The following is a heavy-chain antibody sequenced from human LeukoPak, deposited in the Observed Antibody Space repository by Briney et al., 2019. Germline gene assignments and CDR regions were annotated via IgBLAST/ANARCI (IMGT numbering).Heavy chain of an antibody. CDR1: GYTFTSYY. CDR2: ISAYNGNT. Sequence: GASVKVSCKASGYTFTSYYMHWVRQAPGQGLEWMGWISAYNGNTNYAQKLQGRVTMTTDTSTSTAYMELRSLRSDDTAVYYCARDNWNYRGGGYYFDYWGQGTLVTVSS. CDR3: ARDNWNYRGGGYYFDY. D-gene: IGHD1-7*01. J-gene: IGHJ4*02. V-gene: IGHV1-18*04.